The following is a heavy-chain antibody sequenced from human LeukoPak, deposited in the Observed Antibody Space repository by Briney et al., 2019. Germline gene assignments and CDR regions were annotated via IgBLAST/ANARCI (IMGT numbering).Heavy chain of an antibody. CDR2: ISSSSSYI. CDR1: GFTFSSYS. D-gene: IGHD3-3*01. Sequence: GGSLRLSCAASGFTFSSYSMNWVRQAPGKGLEWVSSISSSSSYIYYADSVKGRFTISRDNAKNSLYLQMNSLRAEDTAVYYCARGLSFWSGYLLPDFDYWGQGTLVTVSS. V-gene: IGHV3-21*01. J-gene: IGHJ4*02. CDR3: ARGLSFWSGYLLPDFDY.